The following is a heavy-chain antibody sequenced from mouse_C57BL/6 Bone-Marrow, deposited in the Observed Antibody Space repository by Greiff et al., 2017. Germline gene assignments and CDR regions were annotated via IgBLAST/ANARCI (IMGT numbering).Heavy chain of an antibody. V-gene: IGHV1-82*01. CDR1: GYAFSSSW. Sequence: VQLQQSGPELVKPGASVKISCKASGYAFSSSWMNWVKQRPGKGLEWIGRIYPGDGDTNYNGKFKGKATLTADKSSSTAYMQLSSLSSEDSAVYFCARRTTVVTGYFDYWGQGTTLTVSS. D-gene: IGHD1-1*01. CDR2: IYPGDGDT. J-gene: IGHJ2*01. CDR3: ARRTTVVTGYFDY.